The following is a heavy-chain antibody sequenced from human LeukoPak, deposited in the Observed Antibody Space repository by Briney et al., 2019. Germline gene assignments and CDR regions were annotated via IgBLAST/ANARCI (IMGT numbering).Heavy chain of an antibody. D-gene: IGHD3-22*01. V-gene: IGHV4-34*01. CDR2: INHRGAT. CDR3: ERGKGDLSMIVMIVTAVEFYFDP. CDR1: GGSLSDHD. Sequence: SETLSLTCAVFGGSLSDHDWSWIRQPPAKGLEWIGEINHRGATNYNPSLKSRVTLSLDTSKNRVSPKLNSLTAADTAVYYCERGKGDLSMIVMIVTAVEFYFDPWGPGTLVTVSS. J-gene: IGHJ4*02.